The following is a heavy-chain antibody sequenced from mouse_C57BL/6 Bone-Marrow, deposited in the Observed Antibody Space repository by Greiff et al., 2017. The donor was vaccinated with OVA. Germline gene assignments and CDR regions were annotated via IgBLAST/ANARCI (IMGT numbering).Heavy chain of an antibody. J-gene: IGHJ3*01. V-gene: IGHV14-4*01. D-gene: IGHD1-1*01. CDR2: IDPENGDT. CDR3: TTYYYGSSLAWFAY. CDR1: GFNIKDDY. Sequence: VQLQQSGAELVRPGASVKLSCTASGFNIKDDYMHWVKQRPEQGLEWIGWIDPENGDTEYASKFQGKATITADTSSNTAYLQLSSLTSEDTAVYYCTTYYYGSSLAWFAYWGQGTLVTVSA.